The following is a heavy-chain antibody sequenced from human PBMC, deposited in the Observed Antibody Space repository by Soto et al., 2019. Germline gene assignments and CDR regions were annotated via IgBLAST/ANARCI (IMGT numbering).Heavy chain of an antibody. CDR1: GFTFSNAW. CDR3: ITLYYDILTGQLMDY. D-gene: IGHD3-9*01. J-gene: IGHJ4*02. V-gene: IGHV3-15*01. Sequence: EVQLVESGGGLVKPGGSLRLSCAASGFTFSNAWMSWVRQAPGKGLEWVGRIKSKTDGGTTDYAAPVKGRFTISRDDSKNTLYLQMNSLKTEDTAVYYCITLYYDILTGQLMDYWGQGTLVTVSS. CDR2: IKSKTDGGTT.